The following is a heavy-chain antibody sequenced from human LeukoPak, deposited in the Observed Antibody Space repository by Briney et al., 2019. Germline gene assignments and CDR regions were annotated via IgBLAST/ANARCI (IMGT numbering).Heavy chain of an antibody. CDR3: AKDPREPWIQLWPLSPDY. Sequence: QPGGSLRLSCAASGFTFSSYGMHWVRQAPGKGLEWVAFIRYYGSNKYYADSVKGRFTISRDNSKNTLYLQMNSLRAEDTAVYYCAKDPREPWIQLWPLSPDYWGQGTLVTVSS. V-gene: IGHV3-30*02. J-gene: IGHJ4*02. D-gene: IGHD5-18*01. CDR2: IRYYGSNK. CDR1: GFTFSSYG.